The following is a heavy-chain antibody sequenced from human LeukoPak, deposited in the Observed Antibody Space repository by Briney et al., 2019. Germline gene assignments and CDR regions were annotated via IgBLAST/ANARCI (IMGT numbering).Heavy chain of an antibody. CDR1: GYRLTDLS. Sequence: ASVKVSCKVSGYRLTDLSMHWVRQVPGKGLQWMGGFDPDEGKVIYAQKFQGRVTMTEDTSTDTAYMDLSSLRSEDTAVYYCARSQYCSGGSCYSTWFDPWGQGTLVTVSS. D-gene: IGHD2-15*01. J-gene: IGHJ5*02. CDR2: FDPDEGKV. V-gene: IGHV1-24*01. CDR3: ARSQYCSGGSCYSTWFDP.